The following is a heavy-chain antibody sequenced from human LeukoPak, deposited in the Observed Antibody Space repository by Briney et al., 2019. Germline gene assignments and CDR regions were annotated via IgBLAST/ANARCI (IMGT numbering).Heavy chain of an antibody. CDR1: GYSFISFG. CDR2: ISAFNGNT. D-gene: IGHD4-11*01. Sequence: ASVKVSCKASGYSFISFGITWVRQAPGQGLEWMGGISAFNGNTNYAQKLQGRVTMTTDTSASTIYMELKSLRSDDTAVYYCARDRTSTVSSPSDSFDIWGQGTMVTVSS. CDR3: ARDRTSTVSSPSDSFDI. J-gene: IGHJ3*02. V-gene: IGHV1-18*01.